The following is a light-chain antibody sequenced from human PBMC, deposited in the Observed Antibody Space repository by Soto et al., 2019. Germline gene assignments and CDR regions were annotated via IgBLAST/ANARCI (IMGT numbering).Light chain of an antibody. CDR3: SSYSISTAYL. CDR2: EVS. V-gene: IGLV2-14*01. J-gene: IGLJ1*01. CDR1: SSDVGGYDY. Sequence: QSVLTQPASVSGSPGQSITISCTGTSSDVGGYDYVSWYQLHPGKAPKLMVFEVSNRPSGVSYRFSGSKSGNTASLTISGLQAEGEADYFCSSYSISTAYLFGNGTKVTVL.